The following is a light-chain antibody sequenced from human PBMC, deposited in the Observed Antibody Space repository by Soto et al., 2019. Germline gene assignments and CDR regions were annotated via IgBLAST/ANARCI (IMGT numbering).Light chain of an antibody. J-gene: IGLJ3*02. Sequence: QSALTQPASVSGSPGQSITISCTGSSSDIGAYNYVSWYQQHPGKAPKLMIYDVTNRPSGVSYRFSGSKSGSTASLTISGLQAEDAADYYCSSYTISRIRVFGGGTQLTVL. V-gene: IGLV2-14*01. CDR3: SSYTISRIRV. CDR2: DVT. CDR1: SSDIGAYNY.